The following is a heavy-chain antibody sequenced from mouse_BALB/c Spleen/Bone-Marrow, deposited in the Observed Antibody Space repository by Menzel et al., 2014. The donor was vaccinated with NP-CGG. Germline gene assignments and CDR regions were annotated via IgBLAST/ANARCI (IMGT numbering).Heavy chain of an antibody. Sequence: EVKLQESGGGLVQPGGSLRLSCATSGFTFTDYYMNWVRQPPGKALEWLAFIRNKAYGYTTEYSASVKGRFTISRDNSQNILYLQMNTLRAEDSATYYCARDMGGLLFDYWGQGTTLSVSS. D-gene: IGHD1-1*01. CDR2: IRNKAYGYTT. CDR3: ARDMGGLLFDY. CDR1: GFTFTDYY. J-gene: IGHJ2*01. V-gene: IGHV7-3*02.